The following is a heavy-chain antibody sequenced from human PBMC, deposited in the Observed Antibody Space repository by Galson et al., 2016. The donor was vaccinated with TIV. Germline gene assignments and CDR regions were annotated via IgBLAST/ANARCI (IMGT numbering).Heavy chain of an antibody. CDR3: ARNNWNYEGAFDI. CDR1: GFTFDSYL. D-gene: IGHD1-7*01. J-gene: IGHJ3*02. CDR2: IKQDGSEK. V-gene: IGHV3-7*01. Sequence: SLRLSCAASGFTFDSYLMNWVRQAPGKGLEWMANIKQDGSEKHYVDSVKGRFTISRDNAKNSLYLQMNSLRAEDTAVYYCARNNWNYEGAFDIWGHGTMVTVSS.